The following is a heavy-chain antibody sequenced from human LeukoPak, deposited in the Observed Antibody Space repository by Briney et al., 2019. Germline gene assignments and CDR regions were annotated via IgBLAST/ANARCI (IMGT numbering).Heavy chain of an antibody. J-gene: IGHJ4*02. D-gene: IGHD2-15*01. CDR1: GFTFSNYW. Sequence: PPGRSLRLSCAASGFTFSNYWMHWVRQAPGKGLAWVSRISTDGSTRQYADSVKGRFTISRDNAKNTVYLQMNSLRAEDTAVYYCACASSHRMASGGDFWGPGTLVTVSS. CDR3: ACASSHRMASGGDF. CDR2: ISTDGSTR. V-gene: IGHV3-74*03.